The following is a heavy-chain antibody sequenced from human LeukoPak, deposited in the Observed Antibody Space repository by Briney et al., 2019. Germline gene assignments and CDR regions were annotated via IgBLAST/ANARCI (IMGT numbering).Heavy chain of an antibody. CDR1: GGTFSSYT. V-gene: IGHV1-69*04. Sequence: ASVKVSCXASGGTFSSYTISWVRQAPGQGLEWMGRIIPILGIANYAQKFQGRVTITADKSTSTAYMELSSLRSEDTAVYYCAREGEDIVVVPAASDWFDPWGQGTLVTVSS. CDR2: IIPILGIA. CDR3: AREGEDIVVVPAASDWFDP. D-gene: IGHD2-2*01. J-gene: IGHJ5*02.